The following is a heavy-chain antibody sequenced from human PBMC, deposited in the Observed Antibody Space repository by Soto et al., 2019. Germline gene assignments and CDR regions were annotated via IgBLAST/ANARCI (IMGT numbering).Heavy chain of an antibody. CDR1: GGSFSGYY. CDR2: INHSGST. V-gene: IGHV4-34*01. J-gene: IGHJ3*02. Sequence: LHPSETLSLTCAVYGGSFSGYYWSWIRQPPGKGLEWIGEINHSGSTNYNTSLKSRVTISGDTSKKQFSLKLHSVTAADTAVYYCARYSSPEFDAFDIWGQGTMVTVSS. CDR3: ARYSSPEFDAFDI. D-gene: IGHD6-13*01.